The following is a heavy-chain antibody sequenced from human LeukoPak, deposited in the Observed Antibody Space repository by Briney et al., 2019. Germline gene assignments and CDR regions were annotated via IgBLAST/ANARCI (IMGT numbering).Heavy chain of an antibody. CDR3: TTSWDY. CDR2: ISSSGNTI. V-gene: IGHV3-48*01. J-gene: IGHJ4*02. Sequence: GGSLRLSCAASGFTFSHHNMNWVRQVPGKGLESVSYISSSGNTIYYADSVKGRFTISRDNAHGSLYLQMNSLRAEDTAVYYCTTSWDYWGQGTLVTVSS. D-gene: IGHD2-2*01. CDR1: GFTFSHHN.